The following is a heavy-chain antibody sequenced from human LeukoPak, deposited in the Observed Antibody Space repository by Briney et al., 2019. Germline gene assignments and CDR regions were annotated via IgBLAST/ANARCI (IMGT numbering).Heavy chain of an antibody. CDR1: GFIFSNYG. D-gene: IGHD5-24*01. J-gene: IGHJ4*02. CDR2: IRHDGSNK. CDR3: AKDRWLQGYFDY. V-gene: IGHV3-30*02. Sequence: PGGSLRLSCTPSGFIFSNYGMHWVRQAPGKGLEWVAFIRHDGSNKYYADSVKGRCTISRDNSKKTGYLQMNSLRTENTAVYYCAKDRWLQGYFDYWGQGTLVTVSS.